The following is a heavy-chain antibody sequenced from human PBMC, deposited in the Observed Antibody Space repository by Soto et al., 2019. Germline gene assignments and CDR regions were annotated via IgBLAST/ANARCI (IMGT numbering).Heavy chain of an antibody. CDR3: ARSRNLITDDAQVGDFDY. D-gene: IGHD3-10*01. J-gene: IGHJ4*02. Sequence: QITLKESGPTLVKPTQTLTLTCTFSGFSLTTDGVGVGWVRQPPGEALEWLALIYWDDDERYSPSLKTRLTSTKDTSKHQVVLIMTNMDPVDSATYYCARSRNLITDDAQVGDFDYWGQGNLVTVSS. CDR2: IYWDDDE. V-gene: IGHV2-5*02. CDR1: GFSLTTDGVG.